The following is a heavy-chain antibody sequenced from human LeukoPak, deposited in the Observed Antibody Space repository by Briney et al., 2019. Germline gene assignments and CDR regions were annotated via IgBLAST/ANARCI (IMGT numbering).Heavy chain of an antibody. D-gene: IGHD5-12*01. V-gene: IGHV4-34*01. CDR3: ARHSWMANWFDP. CDR1: GGSFSGYY. J-gene: IGHJ5*02. CDR2: INESGNT. Sequence: SETLSLTCAVYGGSFSGYYWSWIRQPPGKGLEWIGEINESGNTKYNPSLKTRVTISIDTSKKEFSLKLTSVTATDTAVYYCARHSWMANWFDPWGQGTLVTVSS.